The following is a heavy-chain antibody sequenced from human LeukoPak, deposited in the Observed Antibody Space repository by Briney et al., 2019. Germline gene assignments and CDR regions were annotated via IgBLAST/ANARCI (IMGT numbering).Heavy chain of an antibody. CDR1: GFTFSNAW. D-gene: IGHD1-26*01. Sequence: PGGSLRLSCAASGFTFSNAWMSWVRQAPGKGLEWVGRIKTTTDGGTTDYTAPVKGRFTISRDNSKNTLYLQMSSLRADDTALYYCAKERLGATTPNPDYWGQGTLVTVSS. CDR2: IKTTTDGGTT. CDR3: AKERLGATTPNPDY. V-gene: IGHV3-15*01. J-gene: IGHJ4*02.